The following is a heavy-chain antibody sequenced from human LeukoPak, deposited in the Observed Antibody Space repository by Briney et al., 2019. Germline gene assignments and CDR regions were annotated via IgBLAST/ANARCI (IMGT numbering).Heavy chain of an antibody. V-gene: IGHV1-24*01. J-gene: IGHJ4*02. D-gene: IGHD1-1*01. CDR2: FDPEDGEDGET. CDR3: AMTDRYAGRPFDY. CDR1: GYSLIEVA. Sequence: ASVKVSCKFSGYSLIEVAMHWVRPAPGKGLEWVGSFDPEDGEDGETHYGQKFQGSVIMTEDASTDTAYMELSSRTSEDTAVYYCAMTDRYAGRPFDYWGQGTLVTVSS.